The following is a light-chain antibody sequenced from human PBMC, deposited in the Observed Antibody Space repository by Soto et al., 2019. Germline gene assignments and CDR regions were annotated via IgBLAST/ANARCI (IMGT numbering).Light chain of an antibody. CDR2: AAS. CDR1: QSISNY. Sequence: DIQVTQSPSSLSASVGDRVTITCRASQSISNYLNWYQQKPGKAPKLLIYAASSLQSGVPSRFSGSGSGTDFTLTISSLQPEDFATYYCQQSYSILWTFGQGIKVEIK. V-gene: IGKV1-39*01. J-gene: IGKJ1*01. CDR3: QQSYSILWT.